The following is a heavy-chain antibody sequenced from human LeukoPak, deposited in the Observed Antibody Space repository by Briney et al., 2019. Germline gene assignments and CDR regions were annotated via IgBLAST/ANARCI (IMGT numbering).Heavy chain of an antibody. CDR2: IWYDGSNK. Sequence: PGGSLRLSCAASGFTFSSYGMHWVRQAPGKGLEWVAVIWYDGSNKYYADSVKGRFTISRDNSKNTLYLQMNSLRAEDTAVYYCARRGYYHDSSGYYGDYFDYWGQGTLVTVSS. V-gene: IGHV3-33*01. CDR1: GFTFSSYG. D-gene: IGHD3-22*01. CDR3: ARRGYYHDSSGYYGDYFDY. J-gene: IGHJ4*02.